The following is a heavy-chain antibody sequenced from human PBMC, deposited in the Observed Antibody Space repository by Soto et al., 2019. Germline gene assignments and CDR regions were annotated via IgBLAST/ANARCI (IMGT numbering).Heavy chain of an antibody. V-gene: IGHV6-1*01. Sequence: QVELQQSGPGLVKPSQTLSLTCDISGDSVSSSSAAWNWIRQSPSRGLEWLGRTYYRSKCIHEYTLSMESLRTINSLSFKIQFLLHIYSVSSEDWAVYYGAGVVWFRGMDVWCQGTALIVSS. J-gene: IGHJ6*01. D-gene: IGHD3-16*01. CDR1: GDSVSSSSAA. CDR3: AGVVWFRGMDV. CDR2: TYYRSKCIH.